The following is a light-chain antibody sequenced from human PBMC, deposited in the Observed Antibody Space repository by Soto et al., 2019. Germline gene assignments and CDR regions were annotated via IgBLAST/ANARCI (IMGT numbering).Light chain of an antibody. CDR2: DAS. V-gene: IGKV1-5*01. Sequence: DIQLTQSPSTLSASVGDRVTITCRASQDIYSWVAWYQQKPGKAPKFLIYDASILQSGVPSRFSGSGSGTEFTLTISSLQPDDFATYYCQRYNSNSRTFGKGTTVDVK. CDR3: QRYNSNSRT. J-gene: IGKJ1*01. CDR1: QDIYSW.